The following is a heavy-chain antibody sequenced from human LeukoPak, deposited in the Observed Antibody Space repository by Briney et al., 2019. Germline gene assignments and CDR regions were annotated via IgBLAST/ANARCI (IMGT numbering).Heavy chain of an antibody. CDR2: INPDSGGT. D-gene: IGHD1-26*01. J-gene: IGHJ5*02. CDR3: AREGGATTSGWFDP. Sequence: ASVKVSCKASGYTFTGYYMHWVRQAPGQGLEWMGWINPDSGGTNYAQKFQGRVTMTRDTSVSTAYMELSSLRSDDTAVYYCAREGGATTSGWFDPWGQGTLVTVSS. V-gene: IGHV1-2*02. CDR1: GYTFTGYY.